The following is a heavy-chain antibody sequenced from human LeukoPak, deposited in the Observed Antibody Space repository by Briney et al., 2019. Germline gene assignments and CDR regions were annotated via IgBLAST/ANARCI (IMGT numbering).Heavy chain of an antibody. D-gene: IGHD3-22*01. CDR1: GFTFSSYA. Sequence: PGRSLRLSCAASGFTFSSYAMHWVRQAPGKGLEWVAVISFDGSNKYYADSVKGRFTISRDNSKNTLYLQMNSLRAEDTAVYYCAKDLSTESSGYYYWGQGTLVTVSS. CDR3: AKDLSTESSGYYY. V-gene: IGHV3-30*18. J-gene: IGHJ4*02. CDR2: ISFDGSNK.